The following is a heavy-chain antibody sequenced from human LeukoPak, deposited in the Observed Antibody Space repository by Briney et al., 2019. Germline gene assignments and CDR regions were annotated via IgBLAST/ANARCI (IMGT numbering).Heavy chain of an antibody. CDR1: GGSISSYY. CDR3: AREEDTAMVRGSGSFDY. V-gene: IGHV4-59*12. D-gene: IGHD5-18*01. CDR2: IYYSGST. J-gene: IGHJ4*02. Sequence: PSETLSLTCTVSGGSISSYYWSWIRQPPGKGLEWIGYIYYSGSTNYNPSLKSRVTISVDTSKNQFSLKLSSVTAADTAVYYCAREEDTAMVRGSGSFDYWGQGTLVTVSS.